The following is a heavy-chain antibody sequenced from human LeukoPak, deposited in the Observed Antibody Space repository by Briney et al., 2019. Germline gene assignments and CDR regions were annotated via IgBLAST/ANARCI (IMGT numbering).Heavy chain of an antibody. CDR3: ARRYDFVWGC. CDR1: GFTFSTYA. D-gene: IGHD3-16*01. Sequence: GGSLRLSCSASGFTFSTYAMTWVRQAPGKGLEWVSDISGSGDITYYADSVKGRSTISRDNSKNTLYLQMNSLRAEDTAVYYCARRYDFVWGCWGQGTLVTVSS. CDR2: ISGSGDIT. J-gene: IGHJ4*02. V-gene: IGHV3-23*01.